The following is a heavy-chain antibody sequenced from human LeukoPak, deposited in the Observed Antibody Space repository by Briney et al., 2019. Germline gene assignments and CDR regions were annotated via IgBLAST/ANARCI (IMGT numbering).Heavy chain of an antibody. J-gene: IGHJ3*02. V-gene: IGHV3-48*03. Sequence: QSGGSLRLSCAASGFTFSSYEMNWVRQAPGKGLEWVSYISGSGSPIYYADSVRGRFAISRDNAKNSLYLQMNSLRAEDTAVYYCAMGGVLGNFDAFDIWGQGTMVTVSS. CDR1: GFTFSSYE. D-gene: IGHD2-8*02. CDR2: ISGSGSPI. CDR3: AMGGVLGNFDAFDI.